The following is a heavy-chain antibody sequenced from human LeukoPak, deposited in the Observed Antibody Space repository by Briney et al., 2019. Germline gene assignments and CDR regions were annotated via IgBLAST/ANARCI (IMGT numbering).Heavy chain of an antibody. CDR2: IKQDGSEK. V-gene: IGHV3-7*01. Sequence: GGSLRLSCAASGFTFSSYWMSWVRQAPGKGLEWVANIKQDGSEKYYVDSVKGRFTISRDNAKNSLYLQMNSLRAEDTAVYYCARESLTPGPYYYYYYMDVWGKGTTVTVSS. J-gene: IGHJ6*03. D-gene: IGHD4-23*01. CDR1: GFTFSSYW. CDR3: ARESLTPGPYYYYYYMDV.